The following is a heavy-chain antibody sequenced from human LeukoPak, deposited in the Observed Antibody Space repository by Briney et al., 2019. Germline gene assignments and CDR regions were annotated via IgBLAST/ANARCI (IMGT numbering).Heavy chain of an antibody. J-gene: IGHJ4*02. V-gene: IGHV3-30*02. D-gene: IGHD3-3*01. CDR3: AKVKSLRFLEWFPLDY. CDR1: GFTFSSYG. Sequence: GGSLRLSCAASGFTFSSYGMHWVRQAPGKGLEWVAFIRYDGSNKYYADSVKGRFTISRDNSKNTLYLQMNSLRAEDTAVYYCAKVKSLRFLEWFPLDYWGQGTLVTVSS. CDR2: IRYDGSNK.